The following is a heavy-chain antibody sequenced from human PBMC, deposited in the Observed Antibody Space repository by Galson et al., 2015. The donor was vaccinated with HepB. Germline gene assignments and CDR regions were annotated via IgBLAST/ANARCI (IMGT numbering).Heavy chain of an antibody. D-gene: IGHD3-22*01. V-gene: IGHV3-21*01. CDR2: ISSSSSYI. CDR3: ARDFKPYYYDSSGYYAFDY. J-gene: IGHJ4*02. CDR1: GFTFSSYS. Sequence: SLRLSCAASGFTFSSYSMNWVRQAPGKGLEWVSSISSSSSYIYYADSVKGRFTISRDNAKNSLYLQMNSLRAEDTAVYYCARDFKPYYYDSSGYYAFDYWGQGTLVTVSS.